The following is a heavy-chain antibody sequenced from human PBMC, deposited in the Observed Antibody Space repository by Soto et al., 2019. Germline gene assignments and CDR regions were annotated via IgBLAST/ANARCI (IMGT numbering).Heavy chain of an antibody. CDR2: IKSKTDGWTT. Sequence: GGSLRLSCAASGFTFSNAWMNWVRQAPGKGLEWVGRIKSKTDGWTTDYAAPVKGRFTLSRDDAKNTLYLQMNSLKTDDTALYYCTTEGDSGSYEVGYYYYGMDVWGQGTTVTVSS. D-gene: IGHD1-26*01. V-gene: IGHV3-15*07. CDR1: GFTFSNAW. CDR3: TTEGDSGSYEVGYYYYGMDV. J-gene: IGHJ6*02.